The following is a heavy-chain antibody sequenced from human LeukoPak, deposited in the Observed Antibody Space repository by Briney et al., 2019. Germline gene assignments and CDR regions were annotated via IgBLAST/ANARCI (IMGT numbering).Heavy chain of an antibody. CDR3: ARGRIVGRRAFQH. CDR1: GFPFSDYS. V-gene: IGHV4-34*01. Sequence: LRLSCAASGFPFSDYSMNWVRQPPGKGLEWIGEINHSGSTNYNPSLKSRVTISVDTSKNQFSLKLSSVTAADTAVYYCARGRIVGRRAFQHWGQGTLVTVSS. J-gene: IGHJ1*01. D-gene: IGHD1-26*01. CDR2: INHSGST.